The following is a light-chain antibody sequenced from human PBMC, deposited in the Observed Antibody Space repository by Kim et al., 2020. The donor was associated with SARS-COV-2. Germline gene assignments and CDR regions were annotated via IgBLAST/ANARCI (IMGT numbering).Light chain of an antibody. Sequence: DIQMTQSPSSLSASVGDRVIITCRASQSISNYLSWCQQKPGKAPKLLIYAASSLQSGVPLRFSGSGSGTDFTLTISNLQPEDFATYYCQQSYNTPLTFGGGTKVEIK. V-gene: IGKV1-39*01. J-gene: IGKJ4*01. CDR1: QSISNY. CDR2: AAS. CDR3: QQSYNTPLT.